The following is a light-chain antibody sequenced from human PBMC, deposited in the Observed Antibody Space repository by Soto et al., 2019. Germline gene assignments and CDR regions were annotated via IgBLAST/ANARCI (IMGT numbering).Light chain of an antibody. Sequence: EIVMTQSPATLSVSPGERATLSCRASQSMGSNVAWYQQKPGQAPSLLIYGAFTRATGIPARFSGTGSGTEFTLTISSLQSEDFALYYCQQYNDWPLTFGQGTKVDIK. J-gene: IGKJ1*01. CDR2: GAF. CDR3: QQYNDWPLT. CDR1: QSMGSN. V-gene: IGKV3-15*01.